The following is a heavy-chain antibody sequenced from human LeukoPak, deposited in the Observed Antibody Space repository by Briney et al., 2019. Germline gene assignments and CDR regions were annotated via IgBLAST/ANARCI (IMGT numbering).Heavy chain of an antibody. D-gene: IGHD3-16*01. J-gene: IGHJ2*01. V-gene: IGHV1-69*05. Sequence: ASVKVSCKASGGTFSSYAISWVRQAPGQGLEWMGGVIPIFGTANYAQKFQGRVTLTTDASTSTAYMELSSLRSEDTAVYYCAREGGSSWYFDLWGRGTLVTVSS. CDR3: AREGGSSWYFDL. CDR2: VIPIFGTA. CDR1: GGTFSSYA.